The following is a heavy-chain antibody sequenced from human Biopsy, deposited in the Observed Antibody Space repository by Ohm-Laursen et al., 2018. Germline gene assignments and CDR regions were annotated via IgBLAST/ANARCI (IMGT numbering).Heavy chain of an antibody. J-gene: IGHJ6*02. CDR1: GYTFTNYG. D-gene: IGHD3-22*01. CDR3: AREEDNSGYDYYGMDV. Sequence: SSVKVSCKASGYTFTNYGTSWVRQAPGQGLEWMGWISPYNGNRNYAQKFQGRVTMTTDTSTSTAYMELRSLRSDDTAVYFCAREEDNSGYDYYGMDVWGQGTTVTVSS. CDR2: ISPYNGNR. V-gene: IGHV1-18*01.